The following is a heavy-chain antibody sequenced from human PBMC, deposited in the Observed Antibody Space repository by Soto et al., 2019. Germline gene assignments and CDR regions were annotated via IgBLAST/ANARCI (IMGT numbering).Heavy chain of an antibody. D-gene: IGHD3-16*01. CDR3: ARFAREENPKVGSWYYFDY. CDR2: IYYSGRT. V-gene: IGHV4-31*03. J-gene: IGHJ4*02. Sequence: QVQLQESGPGLVKPSQTLSLTCTVSGGSISSGGYFWSWVRQHPGKGLEWIGNIYYSGRTYYNPSLKSRVTISVYTSKNQFSLKLMSVTAADTAVYYCARFAREENPKVGSWYYFDYWGQGTRVTVSS. CDR1: GGSISSGGYF.